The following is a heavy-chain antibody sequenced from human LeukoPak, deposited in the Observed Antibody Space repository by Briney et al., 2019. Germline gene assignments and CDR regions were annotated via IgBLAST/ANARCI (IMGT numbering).Heavy chain of an antibody. CDR2: IHPGNSET. Sequence: GESLKISCKGSGYSFSSYWIAWVRQMPGKGLEWMGIIHPGNSETTYNPSFQGQATMSADKSISTAYLQWSSLEASDTAMYYCARRLSSIAAAAANDYWGQGTLVTVSS. CDR3: ARRLSSIAAAAANDY. D-gene: IGHD6-13*01. CDR1: GYSFSSYW. V-gene: IGHV5-51*01. J-gene: IGHJ4*02.